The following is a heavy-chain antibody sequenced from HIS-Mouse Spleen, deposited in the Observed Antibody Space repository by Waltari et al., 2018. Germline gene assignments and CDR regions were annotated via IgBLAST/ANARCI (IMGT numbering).Heavy chain of an antibody. CDR1: GYTFTGYY. CDR2: INPNSGGT. V-gene: IGHV1-2*02. CDR3: ALIAAAGSYYFDY. D-gene: IGHD6-13*01. Sequence: QVQLVQSGAEVKKPGASVKVSCKASGYTFTGYYMHWVRQAPGQGLEWMGGINPNSGGTNDAQKFQGRVTMTRDTSISTAYMELSRLRSDDTAVYYCALIAAAGSYYFDYWGQGTLVTVSS. J-gene: IGHJ4*02.